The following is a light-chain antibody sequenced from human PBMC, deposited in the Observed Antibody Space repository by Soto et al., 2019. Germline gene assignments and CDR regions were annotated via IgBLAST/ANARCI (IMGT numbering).Light chain of an antibody. CDR2: SSY. V-gene: IGLV1-44*01. CDR1: ASNIGSNP. Sequence: QTVVTQPPSASGTPGQSVTISCSGSASNIGSNPVNWYQQLPGTAPKLLIYSSYQRPSGVPDRFSGSQSGTSASLAISGLQSDDEADYYCAAWDDSLKAIFGGGTQLTVL. CDR3: AAWDDSLKAI. J-gene: IGLJ7*01.